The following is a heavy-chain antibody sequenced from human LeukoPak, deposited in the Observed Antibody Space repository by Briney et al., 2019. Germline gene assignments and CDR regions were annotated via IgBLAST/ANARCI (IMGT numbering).Heavy chain of an antibody. D-gene: IGHD4-17*01. CDR1: GFTFITYA. J-gene: IGHJ5*02. CDR2: ISGDGGST. V-gene: IGHV3-43*02. Sequence: GRSLRLSCAASGFTFITYAMHWVRQAPGKGLEWVSLISGDGGSTYYADSVKGRFTISRDNSKNSLYLQMNSLRAEDTAVYYCAKGGDDYGDYGWFDPWGQGTLVTVSS. CDR3: AKGGDDYGDYGWFDP.